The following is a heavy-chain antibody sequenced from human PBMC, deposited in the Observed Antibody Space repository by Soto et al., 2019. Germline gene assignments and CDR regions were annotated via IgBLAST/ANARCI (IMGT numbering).Heavy chain of an antibody. Sequence: GGSLRLSCAASGFTFSSYGMHWVRQAPGKGLEWVAVIWYDGSNKYYADSVKGRFTISRDNSKNTLYLQMNSLRAEDTAVYYCARGGYCSGGSCYSYYYYGMDVWGQGTTVTVSS. CDR2: IWYDGSNK. CDR1: GFTFSSYG. V-gene: IGHV3-33*01. CDR3: ARGGYCSGGSCYSYYYYGMDV. J-gene: IGHJ6*02. D-gene: IGHD2-15*01.